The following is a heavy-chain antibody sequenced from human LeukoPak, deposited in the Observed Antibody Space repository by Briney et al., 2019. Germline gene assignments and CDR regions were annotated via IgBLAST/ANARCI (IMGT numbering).Heavy chain of an antibody. J-gene: IGHJ4*02. Sequence: PGGSLRLSCATSGFTFSRYAMSWVRQAPGKGLEWVSGISNSGRSTYYADPVKGRFTISKDNSKNTLYLQMSGLRAGDTAVYFCAKDGTPGDYWGQGTRVTVSS. V-gene: IGHV3-23*01. CDR1: GFTFSRYA. D-gene: IGHD2-15*01. CDR3: AKDGTPGDY. CDR2: ISNSGRST.